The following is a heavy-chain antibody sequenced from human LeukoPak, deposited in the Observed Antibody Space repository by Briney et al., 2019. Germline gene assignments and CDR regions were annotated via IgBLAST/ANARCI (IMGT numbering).Heavy chain of an antibody. CDR3: AIQKEAYGGNSRWNAFDI. Sequence: ASVKVSCKASGYTFTSYGISWVRQAPGQGLEWMGWISAYNGNTNYAQKLQGRVAMTTDTSKTTAYMELRSLRSDDAAVYYCAIQKEAYGGNSRWNAFDIWGQGTMVTVSS. D-gene: IGHD4-23*01. V-gene: IGHV1-18*01. CDR2: ISAYNGNT. CDR1: GYTFTSYG. J-gene: IGHJ3*02.